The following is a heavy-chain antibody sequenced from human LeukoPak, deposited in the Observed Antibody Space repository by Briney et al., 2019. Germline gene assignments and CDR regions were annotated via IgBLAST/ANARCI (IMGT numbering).Heavy chain of an antibody. Sequence: GGSLRLSCAASGFTFSSYGMHWVRQAPGKGLEWVAVISYDGSNKYYADSVKGRFTTSRDNSKNTLYLQMNSLRAEDTAVYYCAKDLDYYDSSGYYYPDYWGQGTLVTVSS. CDR3: AKDLDYYDSSGYYYPDY. J-gene: IGHJ4*02. CDR1: GFTFSSYG. V-gene: IGHV3-30*18. CDR2: ISYDGSNK. D-gene: IGHD3-22*01.